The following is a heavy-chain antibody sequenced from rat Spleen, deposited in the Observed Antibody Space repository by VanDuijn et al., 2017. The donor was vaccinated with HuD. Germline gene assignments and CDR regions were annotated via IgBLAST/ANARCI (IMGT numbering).Heavy chain of an antibody. J-gene: IGHJ3*01. CDR2: ITNGGGRT. CDR1: GFTFSDYW. V-gene: IGHV5-31*01. CDR3: TGPFDY. Sequence: EVQLVESGGGLVQPGRSLKLSCVASGFTFSDYWMTWIRQAPGKGLECIASITNGGGRTYYPDSVRGRFTISRDNAKSTLYLQMNSLRSEDTATYYCTGPFDYGGQGTLVTVSS.